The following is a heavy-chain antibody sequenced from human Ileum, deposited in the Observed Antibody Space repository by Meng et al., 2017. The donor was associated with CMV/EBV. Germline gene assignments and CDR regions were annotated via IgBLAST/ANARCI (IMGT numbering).Heavy chain of an antibody. CDR3: ERDPPNYDFWSGYYPDYGMDV. CDR2: INPNSGGT. D-gene: IGHD3-3*01. CDR1: GYTFIGYY. V-gene: IGHV1-2*02. Sequence: ASVKVSCKASGYTFIGYYMHWVRQAPGQGLEWMGWINPNSGGTNYAQKFQGRVTMTRDTSTSTAYMEQSRLRSDDTAVYYCERDPPNYDFWSGYYPDYGMDVWGQGTTVTVSS. J-gene: IGHJ6*02.